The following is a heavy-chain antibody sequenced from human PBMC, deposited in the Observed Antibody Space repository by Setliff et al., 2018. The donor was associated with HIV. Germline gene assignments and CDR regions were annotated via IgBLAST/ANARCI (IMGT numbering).Heavy chain of an antibody. J-gene: IGHJ4*02. CDR3: ATPLDATMGRDY. CDR2: LRTGTGDT. V-gene: IGHV1-3*04. D-gene: IGHD5-18*01. Sequence: ASVKVSCKASGYTFTSYSMHWVRQAPGQRLEWMGWLRTGTGDTFYSEKFQGRLTITRDTSANTAYMELSNLRSEDTAIYYCATPLDATMGRDYWGQGTLVTVSS. CDR1: GYTFTSYS.